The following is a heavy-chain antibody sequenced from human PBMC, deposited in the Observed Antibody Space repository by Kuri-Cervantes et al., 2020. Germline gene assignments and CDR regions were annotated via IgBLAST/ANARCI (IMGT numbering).Heavy chain of an antibody. Sequence: GGSLRLSCAASGFTFSSYAMHWVRQAPGKGLEWVAVITYDGSNKYYADSVKGRFTISRDNSKNTLYLQMNSLRAEDTAVYYCARDRGYSYGGVSYYYYGMDVWGQGTTVTVSS. CDR2: ITYDGSNK. D-gene: IGHD5-18*01. J-gene: IGHJ6*02. V-gene: IGHV3-30*14. CDR1: GFTFSSYA. CDR3: ARDRGYSYGGVSYYYYGMDV.